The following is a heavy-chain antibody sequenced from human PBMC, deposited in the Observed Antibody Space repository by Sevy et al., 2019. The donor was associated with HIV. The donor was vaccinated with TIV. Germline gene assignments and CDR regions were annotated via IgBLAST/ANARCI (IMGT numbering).Heavy chain of an antibody. CDR2: ISGSGGST. CDR1: GFTFSSYA. Sequence: GGYLRLSCAASGFTFSSYAMSWVRQAPGKGLEWVSAISGSGGSTYYADSVKGRFTVSRDNSKNTLYLQMNSLRAEDTAVYYCAKGGTGGNWFDPWGQGTLVTVSS. D-gene: IGHD2-8*02. CDR3: AKGGTGGNWFDP. V-gene: IGHV3-23*01. J-gene: IGHJ5*02.